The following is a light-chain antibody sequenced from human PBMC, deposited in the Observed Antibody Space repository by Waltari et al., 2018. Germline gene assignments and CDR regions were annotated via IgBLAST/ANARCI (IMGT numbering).Light chain of an antibody. J-gene: IGLJ1*01. CDR3: CSYAGAYTYV. V-gene: IGLV2-11*01. CDR1: SSDVGTYDR. CDR2: DVS. Sequence: QSALTQPRSVSGSPGQSVTISCTGTSSDVGTYDRVSWYQQSPGKAPKLMIYDVSKRPSGGPSRFSGSKSGNTASLTISWLQAEDEADYYCCSYAGAYTYVFGTGTKVTVL.